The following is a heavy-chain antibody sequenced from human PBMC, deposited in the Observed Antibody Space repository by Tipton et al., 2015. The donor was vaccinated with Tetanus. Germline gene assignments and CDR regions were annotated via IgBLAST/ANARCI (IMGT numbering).Heavy chain of an antibody. V-gene: IGHV4-31*03. Sequence: TLSLTCTVSGGSISSDGAYWSWIRQHPGEGLEWIGYISNSGSTYYNPSLKSRVTISVDTSKNQFSLKLSSVTAADTAVYYCARGSPGWFDPWGQGTLVTVSS. D-gene: IGHD3-10*01. CDR3: ARGSPGWFDP. J-gene: IGHJ5*02. CDR1: GGSISSDGAY. CDR2: ISNSGST.